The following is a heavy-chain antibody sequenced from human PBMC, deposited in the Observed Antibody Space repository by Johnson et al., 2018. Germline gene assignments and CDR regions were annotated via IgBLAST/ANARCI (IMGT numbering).Heavy chain of an antibody. Sequence: QVQLVESGGGLVKXGGSLRLSCAASGFTFSDYYMSWIRQAPGKGLEWVSYISSSGRTVYYADSVKGRFTISRDNAKNSLYLQMNSLRAEDTAVYYCARDGRSWTHNAEYLQHWGLGTLVTVSS. D-gene: IGHD3-10*01. CDR3: ARDGRSWTHNAEYLQH. J-gene: IGHJ1*01. CDR2: ISSSGRTV. V-gene: IGHV3-11*01. CDR1: GFTFSDYY.